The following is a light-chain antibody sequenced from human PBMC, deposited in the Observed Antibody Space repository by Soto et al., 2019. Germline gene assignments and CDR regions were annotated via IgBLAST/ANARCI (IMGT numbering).Light chain of an antibody. CDR2: AAS. CDR3: QQSYSTPFVT. Sequence: DIQMTQSPSSLSASVGDRVTITCRASQSISTYLNWYQQKPGKAPKLLISAASSLQSGVPSRFSGSGSGTDFTLTISSLQPEDFATYYCQQSYSTPFVTFGQGTRLEIK. V-gene: IGKV1-39*01. CDR1: QSISTY. J-gene: IGKJ5*01.